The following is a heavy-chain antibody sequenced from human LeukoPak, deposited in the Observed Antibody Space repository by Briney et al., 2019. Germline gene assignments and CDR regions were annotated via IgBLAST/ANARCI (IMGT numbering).Heavy chain of an antibody. CDR1: GFTFSSYG. V-gene: IGHV3-21*01. J-gene: IGHJ4*02. CDR3: ARGGSSGPYYFDY. D-gene: IGHD3-22*01. CDR2: ISSGSTYI. Sequence: GGSLRLSCAASGFTFSSYGLSWVRQAPGKGLEWVSSISSGSTYISYADSLKGRFTISRDNAKNSPYLQMNSLRAEDTAVYYCARGGSSGPYYFDYWGQGTLVTVSS.